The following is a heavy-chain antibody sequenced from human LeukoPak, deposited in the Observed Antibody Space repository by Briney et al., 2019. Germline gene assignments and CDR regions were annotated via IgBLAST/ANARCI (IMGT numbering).Heavy chain of an antibody. D-gene: IGHD2-8*01. J-gene: IGHJ4*02. V-gene: IGHV1-18*01. CDR1: GHTFTSYG. Sequence: ASVKVSCKASGHTFTSYGISWVRQAPGQGLEWMGWISAYNGNTNYAQKLQGRVTMTTDTSTSTAYMELRSLRSDDTAVYYCARDLGETVLMVYANWGQGTLVTVSS. CDR3: ARDLGETVLMVYAN. CDR2: ISAYNGNT.